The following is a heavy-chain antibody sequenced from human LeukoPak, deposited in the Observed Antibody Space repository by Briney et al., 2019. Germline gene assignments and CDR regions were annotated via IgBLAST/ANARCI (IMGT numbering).Heavy chain of an antibody. J-gene: IGHJ4*02. Sequence: ASVKVSCRASGYTFTGYYMHWVRQAPGQGLEWMGWVSSYNGDTNYAQKFQGRVTMSTDTSTSTAFMELRSLRSDDTAVYYCARGSAFLWIQLEYYFDYWGQGTLVTVSS. CDR1: GYTFTGYY. CDR2: VSSYNGDT. CDR3: ARGSAFLWIQLEYYFDY. D-gene: IGHD5-18*01. V-gene: IGHV1-18*04.